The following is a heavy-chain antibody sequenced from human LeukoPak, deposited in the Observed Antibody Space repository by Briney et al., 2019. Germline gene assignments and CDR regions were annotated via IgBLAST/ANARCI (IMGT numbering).Heavy chain of an antibody. J-gene: IGHJ5*02. CDR2: IIPILGIA. D-gene: IGHD1-26*01. V-gene: IGHV1-69*04. Sequence: SVKVSCKASGGTFSSYAISWVRQAPGQGLEWMGRIIPILGIANYAQKFQGRVTITADKYTSTAYMELSSLRSEDTAVYYCARSSQWELLNNWFDPWGQGTLVTVSS. CDR3: ARSSQWELLNNWFDP. CDR1: GGTFSSYA.